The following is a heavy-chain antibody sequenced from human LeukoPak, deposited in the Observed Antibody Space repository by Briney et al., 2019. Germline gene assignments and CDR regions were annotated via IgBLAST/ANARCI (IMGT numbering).Heavy chain of an antibody. CDR1: GYTFTSYA. D-gene: IGHD1-1*01. V-gene: IGHV1-3*01. CDR2: INDGNGNT. Sequence: ASVKVSCKTSGYTFTSYAMHWVRQAPGQRLEWMGWINDGNGNTKYSQKFQGRVTITSDTSASTAYMELSSLRSDDTAVYYCAAFGHNWNAAGYHYGMDVWGKGTTVTVSS. J-gene: IGHJ6*04. CDR3: AAFGHNWNAAGYHYGMDV.